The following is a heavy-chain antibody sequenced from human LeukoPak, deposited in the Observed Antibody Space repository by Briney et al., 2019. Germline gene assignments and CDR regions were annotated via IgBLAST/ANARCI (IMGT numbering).Heavy chain of an antibody. CDR3: AKDGSGSRTD. J-gene: IGHJ4*02. CDR2: IAHHGNNK. V-gene: IGHV3-30*02. CDR1: GFTFSSSA. D-gene: IGHD3-10*01. Sequence: GGSLRLSCGASGFTFSSSAMHWVRQGPGKGLEWVAYIAHHGNNKYYADSVKGRFTISRENSKGSLYLQMNSLRADDTAVYYCAKDGSGSRTDWGQGTRVRVSS.